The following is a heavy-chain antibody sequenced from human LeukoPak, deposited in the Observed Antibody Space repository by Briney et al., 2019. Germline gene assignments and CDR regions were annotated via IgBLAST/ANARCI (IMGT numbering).Heavy chain of an antibody. Sequence: SETLSLTCAVYGGSFSGYYWSWIRQPPGKGLEWIGEINHSGSTNYNPSLKSRVTISVDTSKNQFSLKLSSVTAADTAVYYCARDTREVAGFDYWGQGTLVTVSS. D-gene: IGHD6-19*01. J-gene: IGHJ4*02. CDR3: ARDTREVAGFDY. V-gene: IGHV4-34*01. CDR1: GGSFSGYY. CDR2: INHSGST.